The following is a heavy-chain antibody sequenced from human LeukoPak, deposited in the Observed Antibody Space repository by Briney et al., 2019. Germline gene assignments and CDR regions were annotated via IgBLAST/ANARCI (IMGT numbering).Heavy chain of an antibody. Sequence: SETLSLTCTVSGASISSYYWTWIRQPAGEGLERIGRIYSSGSTNYNPSLKSRVTMSLDTSKNQFSLRLSSVTAADTAVYYCARARGGSGSYGHFDYWGQGTLVTVSS. CDR2: IYSSGST. D-gene: IGHD1-26*01. V-gene: IGHV4-4*07. CDR3: ARARGGSGSYGHFDY. J-gene: IGHJ4*02. CDR1: GASISSYY.